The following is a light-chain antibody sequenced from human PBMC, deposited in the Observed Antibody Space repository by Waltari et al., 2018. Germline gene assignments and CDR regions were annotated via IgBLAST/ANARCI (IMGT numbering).Light chain of an antibody. CDR3: QQYYSTPFT. J-gene: IGKJ3*01. CDR1: QSVLYSSNNKNY. Sequence: DIVMTQSPDSLAVSLGQRATIPCKSSQSVLYSSNNKNYLAWYQQKPGQPPKLLIYRASTRESGVPDRFSGSGSGTDFTLTISSLQAEDVAVYYCQQYYSTPFTFGHGTKVDIK. V-gene: IGKV4-1*01. CDR2: RAS.